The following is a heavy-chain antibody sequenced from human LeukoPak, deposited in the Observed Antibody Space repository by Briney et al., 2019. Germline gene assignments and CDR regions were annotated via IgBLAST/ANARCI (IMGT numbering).Heavy chain of an antibody. D-gene: IGHD2-15*01. Sequence: GGSLRLSCAASGFTFSNSGMSWVRQAPGKGLEWVSAISGSGGSTYYADSVKGRFTISRDNSKNTLYLQMNSLRAEDTAVYYCAKDGRGGGFDYWGQGTLVTVSS. CDR3: AKDGRGGGFDY. V-gene: IGHV3-23*01. J-gene: IGHJ4*02. CDR1: GFTFSNSG. CDR2: ISGSGGST.